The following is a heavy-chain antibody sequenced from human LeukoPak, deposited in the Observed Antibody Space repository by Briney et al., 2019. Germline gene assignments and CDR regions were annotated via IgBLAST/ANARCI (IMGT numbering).Heavy chain of an antibody. CDR2: IYYSGST. CDR1: GGSISGGYY. Sequence: SQTLSLTCTVSGGSISGGYYWSWVRQHPGKGLEWIGYIYYSGSTYYNPSLKSRLTISVDTSKNQFSLNLSSVTAADTAIYYCARYSSRSFYFDYWGQGTLVTVSS. V-gene: IGHV4-31*03. J-gene: IGHJ4*02. CDR3: ARYSSRSFYFDY. D-gene: IGHD2-2*01.